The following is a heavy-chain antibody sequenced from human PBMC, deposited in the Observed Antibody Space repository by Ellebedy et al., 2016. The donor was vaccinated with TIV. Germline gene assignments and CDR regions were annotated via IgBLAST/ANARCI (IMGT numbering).Heavy chain of an antibody. Sequence: ASVKVSCKASGYTFTNYDINWVRQATGQGLEWMGWMNPNSVNTDYAQKFQGRVTMTRNTSIRTAYMELGSLRSEDSAVYFCARGGYSHAEDFDYWGQGTLVTVSS. V-gene: IGHV1-8*01. J-gene: IGHJ4*02. CDR2: MNPNSVNT. CDR3: ARGGYSHAEDFDY. D-gene: IGHD5-12*01. CDR1: GYTFTNYD.